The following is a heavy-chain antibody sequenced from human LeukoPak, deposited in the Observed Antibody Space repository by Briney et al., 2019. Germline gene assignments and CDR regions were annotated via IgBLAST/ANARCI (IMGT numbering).Heavy chain of an antibody. CDR3: ARPGGKDVHFDY. D-gene: IGHD3-16*01. CDR2: ISTYNGYT. J-gene: IGHJ4*02. Sequence: ASVKVSCKASGSTFTNFGISWVRQAPGQGLEWMGWISTYNGYTNYAQKLQGRVTLSTDTPTSTAYMEMRSLRSDDTAVYYCARPGGKDVHFDYWGQGTLVTVSS. V-gene: IGHV1-18*01. CDR1: GSTFTNFG.